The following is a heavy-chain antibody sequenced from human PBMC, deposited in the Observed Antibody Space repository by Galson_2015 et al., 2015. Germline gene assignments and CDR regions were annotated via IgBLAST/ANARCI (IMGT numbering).Heavy chain of an antibody. CDR1: GGSISSYY. CDR2: IYYSGST. V-gene: IGHV4-59*08. CDR3: ARVRDYDSSGYYSYYFDY. Sequence: ETLSLTCTVSGGSISSYYWSWIRQPPGKGLEWIGYIYYSGSTNYNPSLKSRVSISVDTSKNQFSLKLSSVTAADTAVYYCARVRDYDSSGYYSYYFDYWGQGTLVTVSS. J-gene: IGHJ4*02. D-gene: IGHD3-22*01.